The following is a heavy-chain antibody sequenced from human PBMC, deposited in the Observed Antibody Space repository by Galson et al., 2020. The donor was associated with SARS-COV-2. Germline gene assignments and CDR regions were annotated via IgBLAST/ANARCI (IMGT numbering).Heavy chain of an antibody. D-gene: IGHD3-16*02. V-gene: IGHV4-59*13. Sequence: SETLSLTCTVSGGSISSYYWSWIRQPPGKGLEWIGYIYYSGSTNYNPSLKSRVTISVDTSKNQFSLKLSSVTAADTAVYYCARGGPDYDYVWGSYRRGVDYWGQGTLVTVSS. CDR3: ARGGPDYDYVWGSYRRGVDY. J-gene: IGHJ4*02. CDR1: GGSISSYY. CDR2: IYYSGST.